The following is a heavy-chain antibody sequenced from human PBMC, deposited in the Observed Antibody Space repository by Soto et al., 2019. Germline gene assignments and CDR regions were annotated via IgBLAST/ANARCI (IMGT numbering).Heavy chain of an antibody. V-gene: IGHV1-18*01. D-gene: IGHD5-12*01. Sequence: QVQLVQSGAEVKKPGASVKVSCKASGYTFTSYGISWVRQAPGQGLEWMGGISAYNGNTNYAQKLQGRVTMTTDTPTSTAYMELRSLRSDDTAVYYCARHIPDIVATIAAFFDYWGQGTLVTVSS. J-gene: IGHJ4*02. CDR2: ISAYNGNT. CDR1: GYTFTSYG. CDR3: ARHIPDIVATIAAFFDY.